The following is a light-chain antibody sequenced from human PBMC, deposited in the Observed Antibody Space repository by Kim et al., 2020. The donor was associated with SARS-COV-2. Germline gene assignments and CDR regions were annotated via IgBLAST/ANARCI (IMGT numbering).Light chain of an antibody. J-gene: IGKJ1*01. CDR3: QRYNSYPWT. CDR2: KAS. Sequence: DIQMTQSPSTLSASVGDRVTITCRASQSISSWLAWYQQKPGKAPKLLIYKASSLESGVPSRSSGSGSGTEFTLTISSLQPDDFATYCCQRYNSYPWTFGQGTKVDIK. CDR1: QSISSW. V-gene: IGKV1-5*03.